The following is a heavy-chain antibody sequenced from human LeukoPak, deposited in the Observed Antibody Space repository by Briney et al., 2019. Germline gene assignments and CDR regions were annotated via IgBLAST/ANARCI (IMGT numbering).Heavy chain of an antibody. Sequence: GGSLRLSCAVSGFTFRNYWMSWVRQAPGKGLEWVGRIKSKTDGGTTDYAAPVKGRFTISRDDSKNTLYLQMNSLKTEDTAVYYCTTYYYDSSGCQDYWGQGTLVTVSS. CDR2: IKSKTDGGTT. J-gene: IGHJ4*02. CDR3: TTYYYDSSGCQDY. CDR1: GFTFRNYW. V-gene: IGHV3-15*01. D-gene: IGHD3-22*01.